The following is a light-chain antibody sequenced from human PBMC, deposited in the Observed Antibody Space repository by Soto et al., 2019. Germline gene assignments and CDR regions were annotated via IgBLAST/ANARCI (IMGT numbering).Light chain of an antibody. CDR2: GAS. J-gene: IGKJ4*01. CDR3: QQYSSSPLT. V-gene: IGKV3-20*01. CDR1: QSVSCN. Sequence: EIVMTQSPATLSVSPGERATLSCRASQSVSCNLAWYQQKPGQAPRLLIYGASSRAAGIPDRFSGSASGTDFTLTISRLEPEDFAVYYCQQYSSSPLTFGGGTKVDI.